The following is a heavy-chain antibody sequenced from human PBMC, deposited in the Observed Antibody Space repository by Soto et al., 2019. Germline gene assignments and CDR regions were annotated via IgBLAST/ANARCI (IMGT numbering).Heavy chain of an antibody. CDR1: GGSVSGSDYY. CDR3: ARVTYCSGRRCLLFDY. Sequence: QVQLQESGPGLVKPSQTLSLSCTVSGGSVSGSDYYWSWFRQPPGKGLDFIGYSYYTGSTYYNPSLSSRVKISVDTSKNQFSLKLSSVTAADTAVYYCARVTYCSGRRCLLFDYWGQGTLVTVSS. D-gene: IGHD2-15*01. V-gene: IGHV4-30-4*01. J-gene: IGHJ4*02. CDR2: SYYTGST.